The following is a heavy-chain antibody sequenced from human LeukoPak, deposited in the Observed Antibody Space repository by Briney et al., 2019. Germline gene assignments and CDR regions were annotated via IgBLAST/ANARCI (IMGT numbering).Heavy chain of an antibody. D-gene: IGHD4-11*01. CDR1: GFTFSTYS. V-gene: IGHV3-48*01. CDR3: ARDRDYSFTY. Sequence: PGGSLRLSCAASGFTFSTYSMNWVRQAPGKGLEWISYIGGTHDTIIYADSVKGRFTISRDNAKNSLFLQMNSLRAEDTAVYYCARDRDYSFTYWGQGTLVTVSS. J-gene: IGHJ4*02. CDR2: IGGTHDTI.